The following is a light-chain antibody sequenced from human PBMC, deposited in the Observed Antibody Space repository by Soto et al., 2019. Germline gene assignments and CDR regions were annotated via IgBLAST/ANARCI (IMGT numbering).Light chain of an antibody. J-gene: IGKJ1*01. Sequence: IVLTQSPGTLSLSPGERATLSCRASQSVTNNYLAWYQHKPGQAPRLLIYGASSRATGIPDRFSGSGSGTDFTLTINRLEPEDFAVFYCQQYGGSRWTFGQGTKVEI. CDR3: QQYGGSRWT. V-gene: IGKV3-20*01. CDR2: GAS. CDR1: QSVTNNY.